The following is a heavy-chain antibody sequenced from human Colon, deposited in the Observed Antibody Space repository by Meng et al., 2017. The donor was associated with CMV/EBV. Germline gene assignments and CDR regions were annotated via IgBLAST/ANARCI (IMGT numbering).Heavy chain of an antibody. CDR1: GFPFNTYS. CDR2: VNTGNGNT. J-gene: IGHJ4*02. CDR3: ARGYTSGCRDY. Sequence: SCKAPGFPFNTYSIHWVRQAPGQRLEWMGWVNTGNGNTKYSRNFQGRVTITRDSSATTTYMELNSLTSEDTAVYYCARGYTSGCRDYWGQGTLVTVSS. D-gene: IGHD6-19*01. V-gene: IGHV1-3*04.